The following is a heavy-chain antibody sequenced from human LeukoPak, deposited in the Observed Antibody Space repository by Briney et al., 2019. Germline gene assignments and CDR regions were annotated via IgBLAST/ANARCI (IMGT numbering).Heavy chain of an antibody. J-gene: IGHJ6*03. D-gene: IGHD4-17*01. V-gene: IGHV4-59*01. Sequence: SETLSLTCAVYGGSFSGYYWSWIRQPPGKGLEWIGYIYYSGSTNYNPSLKSRVTISVDTSKNQFSLKLSSVTAADTAVYYCAREATVTTDTPGYYYMDVWGKGTTVTVSS. CDR2: IYYSGST. CDR3: AREATVTTDTPGYYYMDV. CDR1: GGSFSGYY.